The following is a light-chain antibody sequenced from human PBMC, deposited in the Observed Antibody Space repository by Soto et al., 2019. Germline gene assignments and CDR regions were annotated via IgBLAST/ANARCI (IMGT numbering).Light chain of an antibody. J-gene: IGKJ2*02. CDR1: QTISSW. CDR2: KAS. Sequence: DIQMTQSPSTLSGSVGDRVTITCRASQTISSWLAWYQQKPGKAPKLLIYKASTLKSGVPSRFSGSGSGTEFTLTISSLQPDDFATYYCQQYKSYCTFGQGTKVDIK. CDR3: QQYKSYCT. V-gene: IGKV1-5*03.